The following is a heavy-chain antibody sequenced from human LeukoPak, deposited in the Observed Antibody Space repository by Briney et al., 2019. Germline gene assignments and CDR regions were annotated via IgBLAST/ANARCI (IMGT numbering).Heavy chain of an antibody. V-gene: IGHV3-23*01. D-gene: IGHD3-22*01. CDR1: GFTFNTYG. J-gene: IGHJ4*02. Sequence: PGGSLRLSCSASGFTFNTYGMNWVRQAPGKGLEWVSGISGSGDSTYYTDSVKGRFTISRDNSKNTLYLQMNSLRAEDTAIYYCAKSPYYFDSSGYYPTLDHWGQGTLVTVSS. CDR2: ISGSGDST. CDR3: AKSPYYFDSSGYYPTLDH.